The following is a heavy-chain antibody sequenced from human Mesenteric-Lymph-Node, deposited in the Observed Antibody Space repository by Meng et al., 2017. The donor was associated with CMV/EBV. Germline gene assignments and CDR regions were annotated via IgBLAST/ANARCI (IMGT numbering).Heavy chain of an antibody. Sequence: SETLSLTCAVYGGSFSGYYWSWIRQPPGKGLEWIGEINHSGSTNYNPSLKSRVTISVDTSKNQFSLKLSSVTAADTAVYYCARGPGSYGSGSYYTRWFDPWGQGTLVTVSS. CDR1: GGSFSGYY. D-gene: IGHD3-10*01. CDR3: ARGPGSYGSGSYYTRWFDP. CDR2: INHSGST. J-gene: IGHJ5*02. V-gene: IGHV4-34*01.